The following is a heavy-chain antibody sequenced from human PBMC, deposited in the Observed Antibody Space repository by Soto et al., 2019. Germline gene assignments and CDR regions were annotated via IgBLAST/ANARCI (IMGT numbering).Heavy chain of an antibody. Sequence: QVQLVESGGGVVQPGRSLRLSCAASGFTFSSYAMHWVRQAPGKGLEWVAVISYDGSNKYYADSVKGRFTISRDNSKNTLYLQMNSLSAEDTAVYYCERGPWDLAAGSHYYYGMDVWGQGTTVTVSS. V-gene: IGHV3-30-3*01. CDR3: ERGPWDLAAGSHYYYGMDV. D-gene: IGHD6-13*01. CDR1: GFTFSSYA. J-gene: IGHJ6*02. CDR2: ISYDGSNK.